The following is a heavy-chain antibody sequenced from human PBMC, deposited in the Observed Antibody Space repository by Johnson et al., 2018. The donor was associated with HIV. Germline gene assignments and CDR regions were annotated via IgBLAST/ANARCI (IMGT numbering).Heavy chain of an antibody. CDR3: AKVMGQDGFDI. V-gene: IGHV3-9*01. J-gene: IGHJ3*02. CDR1: GFTFNDYA. Sequence: VQLVESWGGLVQPGGSLRLSCAASGFTFNDYAMHWVRQAPGKGLEWVSGISWNSDSIGFADSVKGRFTISRDNARNSVYLQMNSLRAEDTALYYCAKVMGQDGFDILGQGTMVIVSS. CDR2: ISWNSDSI. D-gene: IGHD2-8*01.